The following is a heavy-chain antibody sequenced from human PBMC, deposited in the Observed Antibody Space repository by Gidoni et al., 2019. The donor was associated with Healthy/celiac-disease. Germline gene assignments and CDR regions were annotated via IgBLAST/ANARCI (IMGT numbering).Heavy chain of an antibody. Sequence: QVQLVESGGGVVQPGRSLRLSCAASGFTFSSYALHWVRQAPGKGLEWVAVISYDGINKYYADSVKGRFTISRDNSRNTLYLQMNSLRAEDTAVYYCARDLSGYYDSSGYADYYGMDVWGQGTTVTVSS. CDR3: ARDLSGYYDSSGYADYYGMDV. D-gene: IGHD3-22*01. CDR1: GFTFSSYA. CDR2: ISYDGINK. J-gene: IGHJ6*02. V-gene: IGHV3-30-3*01.